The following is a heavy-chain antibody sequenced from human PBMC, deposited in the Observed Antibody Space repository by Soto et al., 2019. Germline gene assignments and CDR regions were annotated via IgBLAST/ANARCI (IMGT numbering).Heavy chain of an antibody. Sequence: PGVSLRLSCAASGFTFSSYGMHWVRQAPGKGLEWVAVISYDGSNKYYADSVKGRFTISRDNSKNTLYLQMNSLRAEDTAVYYCPKVPYYYDSSGPVDYWGQGTLVTVSS. D-gene: IGHD3-22*01. V-gene: IGHV3-30*18. J-gene: IGHJ4*02. CDR1: GFTFSSYG. CDR3: PKVPYYYDSSGPVDY. CDR2: ISYDGSNK.